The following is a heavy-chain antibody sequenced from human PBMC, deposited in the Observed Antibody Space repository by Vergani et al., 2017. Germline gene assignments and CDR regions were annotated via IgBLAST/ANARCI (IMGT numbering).Heavy chain of an antibody. CDR1: GASISSGGYS. J-gene: IGHJ4*02. V-gene: IGHV4-30-2*01. CDR3: ARGLCSGGSCYSAHFDY. Sequence: QLQLQESGSGLVKPSQTLSLTCAVSGASISSGGYSWSWLRQAPGKGLEWIGYIYHGGSTYYNPSLQSRVTISVDRSKNQFSLKLSSVTAADTAVYYCARGLCSGGSCYSAHFDYWGQGTLVTVSS. CDR2: IYHGGST. D-gene: IGHD2-15*01.